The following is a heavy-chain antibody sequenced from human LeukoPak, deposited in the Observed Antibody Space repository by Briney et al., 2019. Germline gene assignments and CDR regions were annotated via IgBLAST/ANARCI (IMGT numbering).Heavy chain of an antibody. CDR3: ARAIAAAGPWDAFDI. V-gene: IGHV4-34*01. J-gene: IGHJ3*02. CDR2: INHSGST. CDR1: SGSFSGYY. Sequence: SETLSLTCAVYSGSFSGYYWSWIRQPPGKGLEWIGEINHSGSTNYNPSLKSRVTISFDTSKNQFSLKLSSVTAADTAVYYCARAIAAAGPWDAFDIWGQGTMVTVSS. D-gene: IGHD6-13*01.